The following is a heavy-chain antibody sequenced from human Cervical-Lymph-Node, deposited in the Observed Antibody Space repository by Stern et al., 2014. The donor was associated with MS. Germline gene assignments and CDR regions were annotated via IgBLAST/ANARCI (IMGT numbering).Heavy chain of an antibody. CDR2: FYDNGIT. Sequence: QVQLQESGPGLVKPSGTLSLTCSVSGESVGSGSYYWSWIRQPPGKGLEWIGYFYDNGITDYNPSLKSRVSISGDTKTNQFSLKLTSVTAADTAVYYCARNFKYSTWDYWGQGALVTISS. V-gene: IGHV4-61*01. D-gene: IGHD2/OR15-2a*01. J-gene: IGHJ4*02. CDR1: GESVGSGSYY. CDR3: ARNFKYSTWDY.